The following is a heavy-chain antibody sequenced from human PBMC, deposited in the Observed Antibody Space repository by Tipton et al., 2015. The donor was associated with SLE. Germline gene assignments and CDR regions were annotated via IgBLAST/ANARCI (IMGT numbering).Heavy chain of an antibody. CDR2: IYYSGST. D-gene: IGHD6-13*01. CDR3: ARYSSTWFATFDI. V-gene: IGHV4-39*01. CDR1: GGSISSSSYY. J-gene: IGHJ3*02. Sequence: LRLSCTVSGGSISSSSYYWGWIRQPPGKGLEWIGSIYYSGSTYYNPSLKSRVTISVDTSKNQFSLKLSSVTAADTAVYYCARYSSTWFATFDIWGQGTRDTVSS.